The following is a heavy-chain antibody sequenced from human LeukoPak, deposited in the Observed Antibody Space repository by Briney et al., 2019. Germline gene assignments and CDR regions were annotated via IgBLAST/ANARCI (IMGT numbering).Heavy chain of an antibody. CDR3: ARGMTEEYSRSRDYGDLYYYMDV. CDR2: IKQDGSEE. D-gene: IGHD4/OR15-4a*01. CDR1: GFTFDDYC. Sequence: GGSLRLSCAASGFTFDDYCMSWVRQAPGKGLEWVANIKQDGSEEYYVDSMKGRFTISRDNAKNSLYLQMNSLRAEDTAVYSCARGMTEEYSRSRDYGDLYYYMDVWGKGTTVTVSS. V-gene: IGHV3-7*01. J-gene: IGHJ6*03.